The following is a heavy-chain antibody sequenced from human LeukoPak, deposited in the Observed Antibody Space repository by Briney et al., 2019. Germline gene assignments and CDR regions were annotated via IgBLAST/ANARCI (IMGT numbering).Heavy chain of an antibody. Sequence: SETLSLTCTVSGGSTSSSSYYWGWIRQPPGKGLEWIGSIYYSGSTYYNPSLKSRVTISVDTSKNQFSLKLSSVTAADTAVYYCARVSGTGSRARYNWFDPWGQGTLVTVSS. CDR2: IYYSGST. CDR1: GGSTSSSSYY. D-gene: IGHD1-7*01. CDR3: ARVSGTGSRARYNWFDP. V-gene: IGHV4-39*07. J-gene: IGHJ5*02.